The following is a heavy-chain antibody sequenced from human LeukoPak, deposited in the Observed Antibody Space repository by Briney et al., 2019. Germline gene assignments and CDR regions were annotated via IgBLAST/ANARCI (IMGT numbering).Heavy chain of an antibody. CDR3: ATYSGPDKLDAFDI. CDR1: GFTFSSYW. J-gene: IGHJ3*02. Sequence: PGGSLRLSCAASGFTFSSYWMSWVRQAPGKGLEWVANIKKDGSEIFYVDSVKGRFTIARDNAKTSLYLQMNSLRAEDTAVYYCATYSGPDKLDAFDIWGQRTMVTVSS. CDR2: IKKDGSEI. V-gene: IGHV3-7*01. D-gene: IGHD5-12*01.